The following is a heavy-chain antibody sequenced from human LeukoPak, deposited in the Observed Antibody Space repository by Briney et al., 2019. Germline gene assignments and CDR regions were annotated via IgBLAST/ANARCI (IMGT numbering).Heavy chain of an antibody. J-gene: IGHJ4*02. D-gene: IGHD6-19*01. CDR1: GFTFDDYG. CDR3: ARMSRSGWYYFDY. CDR2: INWDGGST. V-gene: IGHV3-20*01. Sequence: GGSLRLSCAASGFTFDDYGVSWVRQAPGKGLEWVSAINWDGGSTGYADSVRGRFTISRDNAKHSLILQMNSLRAEDTALYHCARMSRSGWYYFDYWGQGTLVTVSS.